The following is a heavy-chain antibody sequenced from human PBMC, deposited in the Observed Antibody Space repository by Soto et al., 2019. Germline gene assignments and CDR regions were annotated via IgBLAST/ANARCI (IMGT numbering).Heavy chain of an antibody. CDR3: ARSSSYYFLHAY. J-gene: IGHJ1*01. CDR2: INAGNGNT. CDR1: GYTFTSYA. D-gene: IGHD1-26*01. V-gene: IGHV1-3*01. Sequence: ASVKVSCKASGYTFTSYAMHWVRQAPGQRLEWMGWINAGNGNTKYSQEFQGRVTITRDTSASTAYMELNSLRSEDTAVYYCARSSSYYFLHAYWGQGTLVPVSS.